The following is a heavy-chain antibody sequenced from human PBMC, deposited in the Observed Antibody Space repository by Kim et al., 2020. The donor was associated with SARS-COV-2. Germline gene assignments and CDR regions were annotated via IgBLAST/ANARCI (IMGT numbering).Heavy chain of an antibody. CDR1: GFTFSSYS. CDR3: ASLYSSSSLYYYYYYMDV. V-gene: IGHV3-21*01. CDR2: ISSSSSYI. J-gene: IGHJ6*03. Sequence: GGSLRLSCAASGFTFSSYSMNWVRQAPGKGLEWVSSISSSSSYIYYADSVKGRFTISRDNAKNSLYLQMNSLRAEDTAVYYCASLYSSSSLYYYYYYMDVWGKGTTVTVSS. D-gene: IGHD6-6*01.